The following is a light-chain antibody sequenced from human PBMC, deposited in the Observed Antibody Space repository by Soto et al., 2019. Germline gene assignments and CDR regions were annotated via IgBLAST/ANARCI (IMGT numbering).Light chain of an antibody. Sequence: QSALTQPASVSGSPGQSITISCTGTSSDVGGYNYVSWYQQHPGKAPKLKIYDVSNRPSGVSNRFSGSKSGNTASLTISGLQAEDEADYYCCSYTSSSTPVVFGGGTPLTVL. V-gene: IGLV2-14*03. J-gene: IGLJ2*01. CDR2: DVS. CDR1: SSDVGGYNY. CDR3: CSYTSSSTPVV.